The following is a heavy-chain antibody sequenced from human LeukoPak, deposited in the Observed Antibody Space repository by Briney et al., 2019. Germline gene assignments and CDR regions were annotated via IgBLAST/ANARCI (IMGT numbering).Heavy chain of an antibody. J-gene: IGHJ4*02. CDR1: GGSLSGSSYY. CDR2: IYYSGST. V-gene: IGHV4-39*01. Sequence: PLETLSLTCTVSGGSLSGSSYYWGCIRQPPGKGLEWIGSIYYSGSTYYHPSLKSRVTISVDTSKNQFSLKLSSVTAAETAVYYCVRPGSGDYRQSDDWRQGTLVTVSS. D-gene: IGHD1-26*01. CDR3: VRPGSGDYRQSDD.